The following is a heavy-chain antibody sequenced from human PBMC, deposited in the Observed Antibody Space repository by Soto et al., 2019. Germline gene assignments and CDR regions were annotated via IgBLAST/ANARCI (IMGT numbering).Heavy chain of an antibody. V-gene: IGHV4-31*11. J-gene: IGHJ4*02. CDR3: ARYCSGGTCYDRIDY. CDR1: GGSIDSVGSY. D-gene: IGHD2-15*01. CDR2: IYHGGTT. Sequence: PSETLSLTCAVSGGSIDSVGSYWSWIRQMPGRGLEWIGHIYHGGTTDYNPSLKSRITMSVDTSKNQFSLELNSVTAADTAVYYCARYCSGGTCYDRIDYWGQGTLVTVSS.